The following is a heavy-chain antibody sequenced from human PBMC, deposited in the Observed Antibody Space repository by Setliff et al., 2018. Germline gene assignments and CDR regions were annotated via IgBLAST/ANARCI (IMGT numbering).Heavy chain of an antibody. CDR1: GASISDSY. D-gene: IGHD1-1*01. J-gene: IGHJ4*02. CDR3: ARFCGTSNCQRAPLFAY. CDR2: ILTTGST. V-gene: IGHV4-4*08. Sequence: PSETLALTCGVSGASISDSYWSWIRQPPGKGLEWIGHILTTGSTNYNPSLKSRIAISADTSRDRFSLRLTSVTAADTAIYSCARFCGTSNCQRAPLFAYWGQGLLVTVSS.